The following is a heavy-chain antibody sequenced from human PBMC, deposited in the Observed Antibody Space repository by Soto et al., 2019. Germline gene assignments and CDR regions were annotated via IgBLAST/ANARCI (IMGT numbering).Heavy chain of an antibody. Sequence: GGSLRLSCAASGFTFDDYAMHWVRQAPGKGLEWVSGISWNSGSIGYADSVKGRFTISRDNAKNSLYLQMNSLRAEDTALYYCAKGGGSGSLRFLEWPDYWGQGTLVTVSS. J-gene: IGHJ4*02. D-gene: IGHD3-3*01. CDR3: AKGGGSGSLRFLEWPDY. CDR1: GFTFDDYA. V-gene: IGHV3-9*01. CDR2: ISWNSGSI.